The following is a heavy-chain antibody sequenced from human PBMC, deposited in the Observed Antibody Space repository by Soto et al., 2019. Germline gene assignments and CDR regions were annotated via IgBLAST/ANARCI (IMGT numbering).Heavy chain of an antibody. V-gene: IGHV3-33*01. CDR3: ARAFQRGYSRAPFHF. J-gene: IGHJ4*02. CDR2: IWNSGSPQ. Sequence: QVHVVESGGGVVQPGRSLRLSCAASGFDCSMSGMHWVRQAPGKGLEWVALIWNSGSPQYYGDSVKGRFTMSRDKSKNIVFLQMSSLRAEGAGVYYCARAFQRGYSRAPFHFWGQGALVSVSS. CDR1: GFDCSMSG. D-gene: IGHD5-12*01.